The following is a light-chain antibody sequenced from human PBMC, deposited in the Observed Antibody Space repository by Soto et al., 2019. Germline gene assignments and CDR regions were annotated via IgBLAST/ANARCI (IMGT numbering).Light chain of an antibody. V-gene: IGKV3-11*01. CDR2: DAS. Sequence: EIVLTQSPATLSLSPGERATLSCRASQSVGTYLAWYQHNPGQAPRLLIYDASNRDTGIPARFSGSGSGTDFTLTISSPEPEDFAVYYCQQRYNSPNTFGQGTKLEIK. CDR3: QQRYNSPNT. CDR1: QSVGTY. J-gene: IGKJ2*01.